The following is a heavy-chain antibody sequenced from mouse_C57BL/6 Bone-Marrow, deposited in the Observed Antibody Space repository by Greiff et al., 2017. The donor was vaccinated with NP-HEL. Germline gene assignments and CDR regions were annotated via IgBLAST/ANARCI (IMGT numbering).Heavy chain of an antibody. CDR1: GFTFSSYA. CDR2: ISDGGSYT. V-gene: IGHV5-4*03. J-gene: IGHJ4*01. CDR3: ARAFYGMDY. Sequence: EVKLVESGGGLVKPGGSLKLSCAASGFTFSSYAMSWVRQTPEKRLEWVATISDGGSYTYYPDNVKGRFTISRDNAKNNLYLQMSHLKSEDTAMYCCARAFYGMDYWGQGTSVTVSS.